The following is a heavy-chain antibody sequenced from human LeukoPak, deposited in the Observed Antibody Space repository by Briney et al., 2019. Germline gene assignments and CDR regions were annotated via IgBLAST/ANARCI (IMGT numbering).Heavy chain of an antibody. D-gene: IGHD3-9*01. CDR1: GFTFDDYA. Sequence: PGGSLRLSCAASGFTFDDYAMHWVRQAPGKGLEWVSGISWNSGSIGYADSVKGRFTISRDNAKNSLFLQMNSLRAEDTAVYYCARAIYRYYFDYWGQGTLVTVSS. CDR2: ISWNSGSI. V-gene: IGHV3-9*01. CDR3: ARAIYRYYFDY. J-gene: IGHJ4*02.